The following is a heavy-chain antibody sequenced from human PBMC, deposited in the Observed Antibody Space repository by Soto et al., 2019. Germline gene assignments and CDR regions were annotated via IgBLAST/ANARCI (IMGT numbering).Heavy chain of an antibody. D-gene: IGHD3-3*01. Sequence: GASVKVSCKASGYTVTGYAMHWVRQAPGQRLEWMGWINAGKGNTKYSQKFQGRVTITRDTSASIAYMEPSSLRSEDTAVYYCARTEYYDFWSGSRYYFDYWGQGTLVTVSS. CDR2: INAGKGNT. V-gene: IGHV1-3*01. CDR3: ARTEYYDFWSGSRYYFDY. J-gene: IGHJ4*02. CDR1: GYTVTGYA.